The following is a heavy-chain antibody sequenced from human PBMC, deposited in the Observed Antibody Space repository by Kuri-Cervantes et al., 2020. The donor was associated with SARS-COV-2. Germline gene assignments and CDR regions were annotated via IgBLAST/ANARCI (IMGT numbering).Heavy chain of an antibody. Sequence: SETLSLTCTVSGGPMSRYYWSWVRQSPGKGLEWIGYMYYSGSTKYNPSLKSRVTISVGTSKNQFSLKLSSVTAADTAVYYCARRITMIWGGGYWYFDLWGRGTLVTVSS. CDR1: GGPMSRYY. J-gene: IGHJ2*01. CDR2: MYYSGST. CDR3: ARRITMIWGGGYWYFDL. D-gene: IGHD3-22*01. V-gene: IGHV4-59*01.